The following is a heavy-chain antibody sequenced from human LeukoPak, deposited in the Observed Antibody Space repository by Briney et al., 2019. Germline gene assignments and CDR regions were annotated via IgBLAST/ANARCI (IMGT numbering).Heavy chain of an antibody. Sequence: ASVKVSCKASGYTFTSYDINWVRQATGQGLEWMGWMNPNSGNTGYAQKFQGRVTMTRNTSISTAYMELSSLRSEDTAVYYCARGLSTHSGRLTLRIYGMDVWGQGTTVTVSS. D-gene: IGHD6-19*01. CDR2: MNPNSGNT. CDR1: GYTFTSYD. V-gene: IGHV1-8*01. J-gene: IGHJ6*02. CDR3: ARGLSTHSGRLTLRIYGMDV.